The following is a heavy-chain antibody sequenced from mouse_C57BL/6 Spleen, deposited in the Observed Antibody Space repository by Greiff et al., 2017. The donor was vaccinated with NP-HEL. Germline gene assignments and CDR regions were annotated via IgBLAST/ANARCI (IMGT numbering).Heavy chain of an antibody. D-gene: IGHD4-1*01. CDR1: GYTFTDYY. V-gene: IGHV1-26*01. CDR3: ARWRGDVTGTWFAY. CDR2: INPNNGGT. J-gene: IGHJ3*01. Sequence: EVKLQQSGPELVKPGASVKISCKASGYTFTDYYMNWVKQSHGKSLEWIGDINPNNGGTSYNQKFKGKATLTVDKSSSTAYMELRSLTSEDSAVYYCARWRGDVTGTWFAYWGQGTLVTVSA.